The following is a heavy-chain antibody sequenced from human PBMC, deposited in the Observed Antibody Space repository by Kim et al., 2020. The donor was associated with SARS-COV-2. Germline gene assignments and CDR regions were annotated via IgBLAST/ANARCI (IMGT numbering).Heavy chain of an antibody. CDR2: ISGSGGST. V-gene: IGHV3-23*01. CDR1: GFTFSSYA. D-gene: IGHD1-26*01. J-gene: IGHJ4*02. CDR3: AKRRSGSYLGPLDY. Sequence: GGSLRLSCAASGFTFSSYAMSWVRQAPGKGLEWVSAISGSGGSTYYADSVKGRFTISRDNSKNTLYLQMNSLRAEDTAVYYCAKRRSGSYLGPLDYWGQGTLVTVSS.